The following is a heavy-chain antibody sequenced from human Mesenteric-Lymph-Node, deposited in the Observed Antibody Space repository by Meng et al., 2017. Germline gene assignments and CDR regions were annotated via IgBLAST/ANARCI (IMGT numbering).Heavy chain of an antibody. D-gene: IGHD3-22*01. CDR1: GPSTSSLSIL. CDR2: IGYSGTI. J-gene: IGHJ4*02. V-gene: IGHV4-39*01. CDR3: ARRVHDGSGHHYFDY. Sequence: SGQGPVKPSEPLSLPGTVSGPSTSSLSILWDWIRPSPAKCLEWIGTIGYSGTIVYNPSLSSRVTMTLDTSKNQFSLKLSSVTAPDTAVYYCARRVHDGSGHHYFDYWGQGTLVTVSS.